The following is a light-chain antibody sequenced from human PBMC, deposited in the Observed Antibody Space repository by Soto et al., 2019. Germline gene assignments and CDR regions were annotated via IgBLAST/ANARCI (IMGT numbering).Light chain of an antibody. CDR1: QSVSTY. CDR2: DAS. J-gene: IGKJ5*01. Sequence: DIVLTQSPATLSLSPVERAMLSCRASQSVSTYLAWYQQKPGQAPRLFIYDASNRATAIPARFSGRGSRTDFPLTIRTLEPEDSAVHFCQQYGSSPLTSRQGTPLEIK. CDR3: QQYGSSPLT. V-gene: IGKV3-20*01.